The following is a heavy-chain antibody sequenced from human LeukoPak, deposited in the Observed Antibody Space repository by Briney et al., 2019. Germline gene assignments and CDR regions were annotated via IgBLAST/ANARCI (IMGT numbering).Heavy chain of an antibody. D-gene: IGHD1-26*01. CDR2: ISGSGGST. Sequence: SGGSLRLSCAASGFTFSSYAMSWVRQAPGKGPEWVSAISGSGGSTYYADSVKGRFTISRDNSKNTLYLQMNSLRAEDTAVYYCAKERGIVTYFDYWGQGTLVTVSS. CDR3: AKERGIVTYFDY. J-gene: IGHJ4*02. CDR1: GFTFSSYA. V-gene: IGHV3-23*01.